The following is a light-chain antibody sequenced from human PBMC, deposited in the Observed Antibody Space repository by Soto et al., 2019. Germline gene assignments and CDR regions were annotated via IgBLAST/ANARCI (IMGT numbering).Light chain of an antibody. CDR3: QQRSNGLT. Sequence: EIVLTQSPATLSLSPGERATLSCRASQSVSSYLAWYQQKPGQAPRLLIYDASNRATGIPARFSGSGSGTDFTLTISSLEAEDFALYYCQQRSNGLTFGGGTKVEIK. J-gene: IGKJ4*01. CDR1: QSVSSY. CDR2: DAS. V-gene: IGKV3-11*01.